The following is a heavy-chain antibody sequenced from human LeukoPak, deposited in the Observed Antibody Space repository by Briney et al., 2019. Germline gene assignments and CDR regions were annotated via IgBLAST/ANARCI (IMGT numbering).Heavy chain of an antibody. CDR3: ARVRGVKVRGKSVQKVFDY. Sequence: NPSETLSLTCTVSGGSISSSSYYWGWIRQPPGKGLEWIGSIYYSGSTYYNPSLKSRVTISVDTSKNQFSLKLSSVTAADTAVYYCARVRGVKVRGKSVQKVFDYWGQGTLVTVSS. D-gene: IGHD3-10*01. CDR1: GGSISSSSYY. CDR2: IYYSGST. J-gene: IGHJ4*02. V-gene: IGHV4-39*07.